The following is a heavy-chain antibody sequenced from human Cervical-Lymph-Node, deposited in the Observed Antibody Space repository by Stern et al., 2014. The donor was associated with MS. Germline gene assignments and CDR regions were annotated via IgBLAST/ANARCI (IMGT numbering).Heavy chain of an antibody. J-gene: IGHJ4*02. CDR2: LSYDGSRK. D-gene: IGHD4-17*01. CDR3: AITTFHGDYHSL. Sequence: MQLVESGGGVVQPGRSLTLSCVASGFTFSHYGMHWVRQAPGKGLEWVAMLSYDGSRKYYIDSVKGRFTISRDTSKDTVFLQMTSLRLNDTGVYHCAITTFHGDYHSLWGRGALVAVSS. V-gene: IGHV3-30*03. CDR1: GFTFSHYG.